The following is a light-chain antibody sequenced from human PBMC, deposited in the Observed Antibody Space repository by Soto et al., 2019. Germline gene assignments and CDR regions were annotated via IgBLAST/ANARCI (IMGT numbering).Light chain of an antibody. CDR3: QQYNDWPPKQYT. CDR2: GAS. Sequence: EIVMTQSPATLSVSPGERATLSCRASQSVSSNLAWYQQKPGQAPRLLIYGASTRATGIPARFSGSGSGTEFTLTISSLQSEDFAVYYCQQYNDWPPKQYTFGQGTKREIK. CDR1: QSVSSN. V-gene: IGKV3-15*01. J-gene: IGKJ2*01.